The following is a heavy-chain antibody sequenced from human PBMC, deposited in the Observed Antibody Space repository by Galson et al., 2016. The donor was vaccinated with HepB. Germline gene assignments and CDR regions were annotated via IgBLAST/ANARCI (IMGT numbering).Heavy chain of an antibody. V-gene: IGHV3-23*01. D-gene: IGHD6-19*01. Sequence: SLRLSCAASGFTFSSYVMSWVRQAPGKGLEWVSGISGSGGSTYYADSVKGRFTISRDTSTNTLYLQLHSLRAEDTAVYYCARGKYSSGWADYWGQGTLVTVSS. CDR3: ARGKYSSGWADY. CDR2: ISGSGGST. CDR1: GFTFSSYV. J-gene: IGHJ4*02.